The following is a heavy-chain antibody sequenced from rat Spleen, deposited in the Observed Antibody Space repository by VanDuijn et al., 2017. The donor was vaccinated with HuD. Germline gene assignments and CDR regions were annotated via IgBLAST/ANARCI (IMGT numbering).Heavy chain of an antibody. J-gene: IGHJ3*01. D-gene: IGHD1-9*01. Sequence: EVQLVESGGGLVQPGRSLKLSCAASGFTFSNYGMHWIRQAPTKGLEWVASISPSGGGTFYRDSVKGRFTISRDDAKSTLYLQMDSLRSEDTATYYCARHPTYYGFDGDWFASWGHGTLVTVSS. CDR3: ARHPTYYGFDGDWFAS. V-gene: IGHV5-19*01. CDR1: GFTFSNYG. CDR2: ISPSGGGT.